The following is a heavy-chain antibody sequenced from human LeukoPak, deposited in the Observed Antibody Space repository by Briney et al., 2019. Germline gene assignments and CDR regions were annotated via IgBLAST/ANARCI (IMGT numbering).Heavy chain of an antibody. D-gene: IGHD3-22*01. CDR1: GFTFSSYA. Sequence: GGSLRLSCAASGFTFSSYAMHWVRQAPGKGLEWVSAISGSGGSTYYADSVKGRFTISRDNSKNTLYLQMNSLRAEDTAVYYCAKDRSITMIVVVITKNYFDYWGQGTLVTVSS. J-gene: IGHJ4*02. V-gene: IGHV3-23*01. CDR3: AKDRSITMIVVVITKNYFDY. CDR2: ISGSGGST.